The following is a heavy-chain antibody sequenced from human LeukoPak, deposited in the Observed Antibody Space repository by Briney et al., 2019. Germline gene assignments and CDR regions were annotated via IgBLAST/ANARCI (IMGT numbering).Heavy chain of an antibody. D-gene: IGHD4/OR15-4a*01. Sequence: GRSLRLSCAASGFTFSSYAMHWVRQAPGKGLEWVAVISYDGSNKYYADSVKGRFTISRDNSKNTLYLQMNSLRAEDTAVYYCARDPFANFYFDYWGQGTLVTVSS. CDR1: GFTFSSYA. V-gene: IGHV3-30*04. J-gene: IGHJ4*02. CDR2: ISYDGSNK. CDR3: ARDPFANFYFDY.